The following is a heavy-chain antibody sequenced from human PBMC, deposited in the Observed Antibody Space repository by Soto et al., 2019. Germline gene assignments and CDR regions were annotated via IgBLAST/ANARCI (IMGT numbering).Heavy chain of an antibody. V-gene: IGHV3-30-3*01. CDR2: ISYDGSNK. Sequence: SGGSLRLSCADSGFTFSSYAMHWVRQAPGKGLEWVAVISYDGSNKYYADSVKGRFTISGDNSKNTLYLQMNSLRAEDTAVYYCARVRYDFWSGYYQTYYYYYGMDVWGQGTTVTVSS. CDR3: ARVRYDFWSGYYQTYYYYYGMDV. D-gene: IGHD3-3*01. CDR1: GFTFSSYA. J-gene: IGHJ6*02.